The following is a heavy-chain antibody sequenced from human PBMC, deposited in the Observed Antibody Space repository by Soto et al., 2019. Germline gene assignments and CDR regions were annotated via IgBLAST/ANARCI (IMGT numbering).Heavy chain of an antibody. V-gene: IGHV3-53*04. CDR3: ARWTTFRSPYAFDI. D-gene: IGHD3-16*01. Sequence: GGSLRLSCAASGFTFSSNYMSWVRQAPGKGLEWVSVIYSVGSTYYADSVKGRFTISRHNSKNTLYLQMNSLRAEDTAVYYCARWTTFRSPYAFDIWGQGTMVTVSS. CDR1: GFTFSSNY. CDR2: IYSVGST. J-gene: IGHJ3*02.